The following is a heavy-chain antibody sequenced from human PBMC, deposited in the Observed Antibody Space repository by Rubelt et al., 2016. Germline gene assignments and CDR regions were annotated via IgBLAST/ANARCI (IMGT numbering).Heavy chain of an antibody. V-gene: IGHV4-59*01. Sequence: GLVKPSETLSLTCTVSGGSISSYYWSWIRQPPGKGLEWIGYIYYSGSTNYNPSLKSRVTISVDTSKNQFSLELSSVTAADTAVYYCARDKPGDGQDDGAFDIWGQGTMVTVSS. D-gene: IGHD2-21*02. J-gene: IGHJ3*02. CDR1: GGSISSYY. CDR3: ARDKPGDGQDDGAFDI. CDR2: IYYSGST.